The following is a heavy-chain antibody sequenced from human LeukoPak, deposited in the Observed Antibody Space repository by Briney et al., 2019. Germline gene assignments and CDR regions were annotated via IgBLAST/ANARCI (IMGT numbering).Heavy chain of an antibody. V-gene: IGHV4-59*08. CDR2: IYYSGST. CDR1: GGSISSHY. D-gene: IGHD4-17*01. Sequence: PSETLSLTCTGSGGSISSHYWSWIRQPPGKGLEWIGYIYYSGSTNYNPSLKSRVTISVDTSKNQFSLKLSSVTAAATAVYYSARHQHYGDYWRRDWFDPWGQGTLVTVSS. CDR3: ARHQHYGDYWRRDWFDP. J-gene: IGHJ5*02.